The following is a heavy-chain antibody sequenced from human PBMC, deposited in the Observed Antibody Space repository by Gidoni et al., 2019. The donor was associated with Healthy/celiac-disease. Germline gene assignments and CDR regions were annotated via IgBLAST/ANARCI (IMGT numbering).Heavy chain of an antibody. J-gene: IGHJ4*02. D-gene: IGHD6-6*01. V-gene: IGHV3-13*01. CDR1: GFTFSSYD. CDR2: IGTAGDT. Sequence: EVQLVASGGGLVQPGGSLRPSCAASGFTFSSYDMHWVRQATGKGLEWVSAIGTAGDTYYPGSVKGRFTISRENAKNSLYLQMNSLRAGDTAVYYCARGGSSSGGHFDYWGQGTLVTVSS. CDR3: ARGGSSSGGHFDY.